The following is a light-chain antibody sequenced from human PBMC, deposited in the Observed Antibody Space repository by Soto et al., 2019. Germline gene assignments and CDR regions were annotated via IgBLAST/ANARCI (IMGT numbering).Light chain of an antibody. CDR2: VAS. Sequence: DIPMTQSPSSLSASVGDTVTITCWASQRISTYLNWYQVKPGKAPKLLIYVASSLQSGVPSRFSGSVSGADFTLTISSLQPDDFATYYCQQSYSTPYTFGQGTKLEIK. CDR3: QQSYSTPYT. CDR1: QRISTY. J-gene: IGKJ2*01. V-gene: IGKV1-39*01.